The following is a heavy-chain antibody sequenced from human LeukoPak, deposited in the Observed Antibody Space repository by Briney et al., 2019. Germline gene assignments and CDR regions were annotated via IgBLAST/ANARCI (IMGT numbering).Heavy chain of an antibody. V-gene: IGHV3-33*01. D-gene: IGHD5-18*01. CDR2: IWYDGSNK. CDR3: ARDRWILKGFDY. CDR1: GFTFSSYG. Sequence: GGSLRLSCAAPGFTFSSYGMHWVRQAPGKGLEWVAVIWYDGSNKYYADSVKGRFTISRDNSKNTLYLQMNSLGAEDTAVYYCARDRWILKGFDYWGQGTLVTVSS. J-gene: IGHJ4*02.